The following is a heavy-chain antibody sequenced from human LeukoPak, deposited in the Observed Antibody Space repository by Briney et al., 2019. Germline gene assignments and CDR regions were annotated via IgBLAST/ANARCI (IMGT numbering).Heavy chain of an antibody. V-gene: IGHV3-7*03. D-gene: IGHD6-13*01. CDR2: IKQDGSDK. CDR3: AKDSGWFRFDY. Sequence: PGGSLRLSCAASGFTFSTSWMTWVRQAPGKGLEWVANIKQDGSDKYYMDSVKGRFTISRDNAKNSLYLQMTSLRAEDTAVYYCAKDSGWFRFDYWGQGTLVTVSS. CDR1: GFTFSTSW. J-gene: IGHJ4*02.